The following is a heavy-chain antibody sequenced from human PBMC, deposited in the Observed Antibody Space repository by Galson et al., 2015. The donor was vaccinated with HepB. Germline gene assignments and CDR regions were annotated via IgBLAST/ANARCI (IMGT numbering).Heavy chain of an antibody. J-gene: IGHJ6*02. D-gene: IGHD6-19*01. CDR3: ARVWASGTMKYYYYGMDV. CDR2: ISNSSSYT. V-gene: IGHV3-11*06. CDR1: GFTFSDYY. Sequence: SLRLSCAASGFTFSDYYMSWVRQAPGKGLEWVSYISNSSSYTNYADSGKGRFTISRDNAKNSLYLQMNSLRAEDTAVYYCARVWASGTMKYYYYGMDVWGQGTTVTASS.